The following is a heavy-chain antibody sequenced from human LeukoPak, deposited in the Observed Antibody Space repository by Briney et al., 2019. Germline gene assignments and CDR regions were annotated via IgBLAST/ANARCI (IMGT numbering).Heavy chain of an antibody. V-gene: IGHV5-51*01. CDR2: IHPGDSDT. CDR1: GYSFTSYW. D-gene: IGHD6-6*01. CDR3: ARHRGIAARPSYFDY. J-gene: IGHJ4*02. Sequence: GESLKISCKGSGYSFTSYWIGWVRQMPGKGLEWMGIIHPGDSDTRYSPSFQGQVTISADKSISTAYLQWSSLKASDTAMYYCARHRGIAARPSYFDYWGQGTLVTVSS.